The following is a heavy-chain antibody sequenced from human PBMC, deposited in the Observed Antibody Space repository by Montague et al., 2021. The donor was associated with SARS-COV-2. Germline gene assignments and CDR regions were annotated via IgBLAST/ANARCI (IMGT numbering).Heavy chain of an antibody. CDR1: GFTFSSYS. D-gene: IGHD6-19*01. CDR3: ARDRDSSGWFDY. Sequence: SLRLSCSASGFTFSSYSMNWVRQAPGKGLEWVSSISSSSSYIYYXDSVKDRFTISRDNAKNSLYLQMNSLRAEDTAVYYCARDRDSSGWFDYWGQGTLVTVSS. CDR2: ISSSSSYI. V-gene: IGHV3-21*01. J-gene: IGHJ4*02.